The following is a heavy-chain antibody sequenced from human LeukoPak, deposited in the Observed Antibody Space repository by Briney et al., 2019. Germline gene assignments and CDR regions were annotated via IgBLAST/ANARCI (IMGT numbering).Heavy chain of an antibody. CDR1: GFTFSSYS. CDR2: ISSSSSYI. Sequence: PGGSLRLSCAASGFTFSSYSRNWVRQAPGKGLEWVSSISSSSSYIYYADSVKGRFTISRDNAKNSLYLQMNSLRAEDTAVYYCARDQLDIVVVPATAIFAFDIWGQGTMVTVSS. J-gene: IGHJ3*02. D-gene: IGHD2-2*03. V-gene: IGHV3-21*01. CDR3: ARDQLDIVVVPATAIFAFDI.